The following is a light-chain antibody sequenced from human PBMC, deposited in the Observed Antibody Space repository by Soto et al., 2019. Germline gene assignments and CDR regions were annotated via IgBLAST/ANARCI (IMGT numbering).Light chain of an antibody. CDR2: DAS. Sequence: DIQMTQSPSTLSASVGVRVTITCRASQSISSWLAWYQQKPGKAPKLLIYDASSLESGVPSRFSGSGSGTEFTLTISSLQPDDFATYYCQLYNSYSWTFDQGTKVEIK. V-gene: IGKV1-5*01. CDR1: QSISSW. J-gene: IGKJ1*01. CDR3: QLYNSYSWT.